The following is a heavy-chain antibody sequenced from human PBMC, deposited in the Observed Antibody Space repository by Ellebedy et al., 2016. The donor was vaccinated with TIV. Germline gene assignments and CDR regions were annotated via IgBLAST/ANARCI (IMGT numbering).Heavy chain of an antibody. J-gene: IGHJ4*02. V-gene: IGHV3-7*03. D-gene: IGHD2-2*01. CDR1: GFTFSNYW. CDR2: IKEDGSEA. Sequence: PGGSLRLSCGASGFTFSNYWMNWVRQAPGKGLEWVANIKEDGSEAYYVDSVTGRFTISRDNAKNSRYLQMSNLRSEETAVFYCARAGGRHSTGSGFYWGQGTRVTVST. CDR3: ARAGGRHSTGSGFY.